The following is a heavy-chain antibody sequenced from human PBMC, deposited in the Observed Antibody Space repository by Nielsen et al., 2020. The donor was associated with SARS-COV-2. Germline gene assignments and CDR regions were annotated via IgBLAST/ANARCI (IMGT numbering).Heavy chain of an antibody. J-gene: IGHJ4*02. V-gene: IGHV4-61*02. CDR3: ARAGYYDSSGYYRDY. Sequence: SETLSLTCTVSGGSISSGSYYWSWIRQPAGKGLEWIGRIYTSGSTNYNPSLKSRVTISVDTSKNQFSLKLSSVTAADTAVYYRARAGYYDSSGYYRDYWGQGTLVTVSS. CDR2: IYTSGST. CDR1: GGSISSGSYY. D-gene: IGHD3-22*01.